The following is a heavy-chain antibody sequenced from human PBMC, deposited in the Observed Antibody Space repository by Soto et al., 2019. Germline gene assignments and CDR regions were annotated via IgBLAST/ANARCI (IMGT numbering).Heavy chain of an antibody. CDR1: GGSISNYY. CDR3: ARQAARIAVGHHDAFDI. J-gene: IGHJ3*02. V-gene: IGHV4-59*08. D-gene: IGHD6-19*01. Sequence: SETLSLTCTVSGGSISNYYWSWIRQPPGKGLEWIGYFYYTGITNYNPSLKSRISMSVDTSKNQFSLKLSSVTAADTAVYYCARQAARIAVGHHDAFDIWGQGTMVTVSS. CDR2: FYYTGIT.